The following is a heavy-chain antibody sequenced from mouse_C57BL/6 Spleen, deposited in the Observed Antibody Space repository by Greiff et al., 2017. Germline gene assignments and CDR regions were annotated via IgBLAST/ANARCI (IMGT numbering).Heavy chain of an antibody. CDR2: ILPGSGST. CDR3: ARGRYYGTYARDY. D-gene: IGHD1-1*01. J-gene: IGHJ4*01. V-gene: IGHV1-9*01. Sequence: VQLQQSGAELMKPGASVKLSCKATGYTFTGYWIEWVKQRPGHGLEWIGEILPGSGSTNYNEKFKGKATFTADKSSNTAYMQLSSLTTEDAAIYYGARGRYYGTYARDYWGQGTSVTVSS. CDR1: GYTFTGYW.